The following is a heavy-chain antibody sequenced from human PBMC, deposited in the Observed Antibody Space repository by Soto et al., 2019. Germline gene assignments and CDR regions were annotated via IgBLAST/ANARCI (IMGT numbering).Heavy chain of an antibody. CDR3: ARPPWGIYGFDV. J-gene: IGHJ6*02. V-gene: IGHV4-4*01. CDR1: GVSISSTNY. CDR2: IWHGGIT. D-gene: IGHD3-16*01. Sequence: TLSLTCEVSGVSISSTNYFSWVRQPPGKGLEWIGEIWHGGITNYNPALKSRVTISVDTSKNQFSLRLTSMTDADTAVYFCARPPWGIYGFDVWGPGTTVTVSS.